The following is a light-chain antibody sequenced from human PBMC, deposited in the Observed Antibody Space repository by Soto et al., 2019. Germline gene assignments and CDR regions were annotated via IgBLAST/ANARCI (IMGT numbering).Light chain of an antibody. J-gene: IGKJ1*01. CDR2: VAS. V-gene: IGKV3-11*01. CDR1: QNVRTF. Sequence: EVVLTQSPATLSLSPGERATLSCRASQNVRTFLDWYQQKPGQAPRLLIYVASNRATGIPSRFSGSGSGTDFTLTISSLEPEDFAVYYCQQHSHWPPWTFGQGTRVEIQ. CDR3: QQHSHWPPWT.